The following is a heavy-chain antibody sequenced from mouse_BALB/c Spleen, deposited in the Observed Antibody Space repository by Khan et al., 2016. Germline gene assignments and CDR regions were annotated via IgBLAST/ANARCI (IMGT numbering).Heavy chain of an antibody. V-gene: IGHV5-17*02. CDR3: ARLGFGY. J-gene: IGHJ2*01. CDR2: ISSGSSTI. Sequence: EVELVESGGGLVQPGGSRKLSCAASGFTFSSFGMHWVRQAPEKGLEWVAYISSGSSTIYYADTVKGRFTISRDNPKNTLFLQMTSLRSEDTAMYYCARLGFGYWGQGTTLTGSA. CDR1: GFTFSSFG.